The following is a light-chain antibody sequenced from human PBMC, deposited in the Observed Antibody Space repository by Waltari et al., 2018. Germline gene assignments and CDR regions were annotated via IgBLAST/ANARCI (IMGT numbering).Light chain of an antibody. Sequence: QSALTQPASVSGSPGQSITISCTGSSHVGSYTFVSWYQHHPGKAPKVIICEVTERPSGVSNRFSASKSGETASLTIAGLQAEDEADYYCCSYSRTSVIFGGGTKVTVL. CDR1: SHVGSYTF. V-gene: IGLV2-23*02. CDR2: EVT. CDR3: CSYSRTSVI. J-gene: IGLJ2*01.